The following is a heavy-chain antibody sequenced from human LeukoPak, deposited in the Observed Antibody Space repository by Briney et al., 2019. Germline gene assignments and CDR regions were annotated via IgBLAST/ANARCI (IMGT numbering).Heavy chain of an antibody. Sequence: SETLSLTCTVSGGSISSDHWSGIRQPPGKGLEWIGYISYSGVTNYNPPLKSRVTISIDMSKSQFSLKLSSVTAADTAIYYCAKLSPGIWGQGTLVTVSS. CDR1: GGSISSDH. D-gene: IGHD1-14*01. V-gene: IGHV4-59*12. CDR3: AKLSPGI. CDR2: ISYSGVT. J-gene: IGHJ4*02.